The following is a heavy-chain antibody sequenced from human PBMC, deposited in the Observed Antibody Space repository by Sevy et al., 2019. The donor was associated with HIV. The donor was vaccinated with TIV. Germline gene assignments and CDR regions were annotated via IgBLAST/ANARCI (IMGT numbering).Heavy chain of an antibody. CDR3: ARDAVWFGEADAFDI. CDR1: GFTVSSNY. D-gene: IGHD3-10*01. CDR2: IYSGGST. V-gene: IGHV3-53*01. J-gene: IGHJ3*02. Sequence: GGSLRLSCAASGFTVSSNYMSWVRQAPGMGLEWVSVIYSGGSTYYADSVKGRFTISRDNSKNTLYLQMNSLRAEDTAVYYCARDAVWFGEADAFDIWGQRTMVTVSS.